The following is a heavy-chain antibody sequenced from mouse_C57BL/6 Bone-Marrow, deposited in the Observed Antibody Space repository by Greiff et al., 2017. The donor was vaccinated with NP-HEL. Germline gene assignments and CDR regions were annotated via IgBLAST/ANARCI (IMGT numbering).Heavy chain of an antibody. J-gene: IGHJ4*01. Sequence: EVQLQQSGPVLVKPGASVKMSCKASGYTFTDYYMNWVKQSHGKSLEWIGVINPYNGGTSYNQKFKGKATLTVDKSSSTAYMELNSLTSEDSAVYYCARRLRQGRYYAMDYWGQGTSVTVSS. CDR2: INPYNGGT. CDR1: GYTFTDYY. V-gene: IGHV1-19*01. D-gene: IGHD2-2*01. CDR3: ARRLRQGRYYAMDY.